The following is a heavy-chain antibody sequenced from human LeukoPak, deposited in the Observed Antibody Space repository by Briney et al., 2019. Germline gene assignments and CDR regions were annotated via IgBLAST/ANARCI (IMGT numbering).Heavy chain of an antibody. CDR1: GFIFRRYA. V-gene: IGHV3-23*01. CDR3: ARAAGRIAPRRTAFDY. D-gene: IGHD6-13*01. J-gene: IGHJ4*02. CDR2: IICSGDST. Sequence: QTGGSLRLSCAASGFIFRRYAMSWVRQAPGEGLGWVSGIICSGDSTYYADSGKGRFTISRDNSKNTLYLQMNSLRAEDTAVYYCARAAGRIAPRRTAFDYWGQGTLVTVSS.